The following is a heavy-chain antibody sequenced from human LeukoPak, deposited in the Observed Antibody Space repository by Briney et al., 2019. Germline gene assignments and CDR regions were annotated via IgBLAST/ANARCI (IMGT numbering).Heavy chain of an antibody. J-gene: IGHJ4*02. V-gene: IGHV4-4*07. CDR1: GGSISSYY. CDR2: IYTSGST. CDR3: ARASGWWLRDYGGFDY. Sequence: SETLSLTCTVSGGSISSYYWSWIRQPAGKGLECIGRIYTSGSTNYNPSLKSRVTMSVDTSKNQFSLKLRSVTAADTAVYYCARASGWWLRDYGGFDYWGQGTLVTVSS. D-gene: IGHD5-12*01.